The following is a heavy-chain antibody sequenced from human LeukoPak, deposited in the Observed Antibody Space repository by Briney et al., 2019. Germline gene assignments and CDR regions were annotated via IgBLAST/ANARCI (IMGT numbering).Heavy chain of an antibody. CDR1: GYTFTSYG. CDR3: ARVISWSGSYYKVENWFDP. D-gene: IGHD3-10*01. Sequence: GASVKVSCKASGYTFTSYGISWVRQAPGQGLEWMGWISAYNGNTNYAQKFQGRVTITADESTSTAYMELSSLRPEDTAVYYCARVISWSGSYYKVENWFDPWGQGTLVTVSS. V-gene: IGHV1-18*04. CDR2: ISAYNGNT. J-gene: IGHJ5*02.